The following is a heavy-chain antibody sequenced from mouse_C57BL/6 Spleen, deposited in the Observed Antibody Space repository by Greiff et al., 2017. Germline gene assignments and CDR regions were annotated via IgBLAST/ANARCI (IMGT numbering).Heavy chain of an antibody. J-gene: IGHJ2*01. V-gene: IGHV5-17*01. CDR2: ISSGSITI. CDR3: ARGRDFDY. CDR1: GFTFSDYG. Sequence: EVQGVESGGGLVKPGGSLKLSCAASGFTFSDYGMHWVRQAPEKGLEWVAYISSGSITIYYADTVKGRFTISRDNAKNTLFLQMTSLRSEDTAMYYCARGRDFDYWGQGTTLTVSS.